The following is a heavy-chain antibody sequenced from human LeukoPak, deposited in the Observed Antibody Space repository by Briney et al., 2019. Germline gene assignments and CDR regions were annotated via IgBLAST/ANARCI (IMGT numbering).Heavy chain of an antibody. D-gene: IGHD3-10*01. CDR1: GFTFSSYE. CDR2: ISSSGSTI. V-gene: IGHV3-48*03. Sequence: GGSLRLSCAASGFTFSSYEMNWVRQAPGKGLEWVSYISSSGSTIYYADSVKGRFTISRDNAKNSLYLQMNSLRAEDTAVYYCARARITMVRGVIDYWGQGTLVIVSS. J-gene: IGHJ4*02. CDR3: ARARITMVRGVIDY.